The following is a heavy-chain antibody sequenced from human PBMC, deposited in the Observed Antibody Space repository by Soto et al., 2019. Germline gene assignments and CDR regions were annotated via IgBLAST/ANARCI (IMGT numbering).Heavy chain of an antibody. Sequence: QVQLQQWGAGLLKTSETLSLTCAVYGGSFSGYYWSWIRQPPGKGLEWIGEINHSGSTNYNPSLKSRVTISVDTSKNQCSLKLSSVTAADTAVYYCASYDSSQFFDYWGQGTLVTVSS. J-gene: IGHJ4*02. D-gene: IGHD3-22*01. CDR3: ASYDSSQFFDY. V-gene: IGHV4-34*01. CDR2: INHSGST. CDR1: GGSFSGYY.